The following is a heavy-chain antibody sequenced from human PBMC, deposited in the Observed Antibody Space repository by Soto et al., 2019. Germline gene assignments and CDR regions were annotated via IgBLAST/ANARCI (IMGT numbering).Heavy chain of an antibody. J-gene: IGHJ4*02. CDR1: GGSSSSYY. CDR2: IYYSGST. CDR3: ARGGHYDILTGYNYYFDY. V-gene: IGHV4-59*01. D-gene: IGHD3-9*01. Sequence: SETLSLTCTVSGGSSSSYYWSWIRQPPGKGLEWIGYIYYSGSTNYNPSLKSRVTISVDTSKNQFSLKLSSVTAADTAVYYCARGGHYDILTGYNYYFDYWGQGTLVTVSS.